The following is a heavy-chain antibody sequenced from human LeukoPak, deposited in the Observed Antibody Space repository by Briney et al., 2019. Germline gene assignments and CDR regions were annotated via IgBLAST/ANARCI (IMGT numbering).Heavy chain of an antibody. CDR3: ARGGVVVAATENWLDP. D-gene: IGHD2-15*01. CDR2: IYYSGST. CDR1: GGSISSYY. V-gene: IGHV4-59*12. J-gene: IGHJ5*02. Sequence: SETLSLTCTVSGGSISSYYWSWIRQPPGKGLEYIGCIYYSGSTNYNPSLKSRVTMSVDTSKNQFSLKLSSVTAADTAVYYCARGGVVVAATENWLDPWGQGTLVTVSS.